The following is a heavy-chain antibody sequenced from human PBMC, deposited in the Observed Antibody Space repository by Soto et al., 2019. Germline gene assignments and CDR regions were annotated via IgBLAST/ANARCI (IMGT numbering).Heavy chain of an antibody. CDR2: IRYDGINK. Sequence: GGSLRLSCAASGFTFSSYAMSWVRQAPGKGLEWDAAIRYDGINKFYADSVRGRFTISRDNSKNTVYLQMNSLRAEDTAVYYCARALYYDFDYWGQGTLVTVSS. CDR1: GFTFSSYA. CDR3: ARALYYDFDY. V-gene: IGHV3-33*08. D-gene: IGHD3-3*01. J-gene: IGHJ4*02.